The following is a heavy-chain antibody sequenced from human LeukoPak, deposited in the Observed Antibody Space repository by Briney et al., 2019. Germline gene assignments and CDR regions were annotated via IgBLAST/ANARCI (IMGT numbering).Heavy chain of an antibody. CDR2: VRNKADGYTP. CDR3: GDLGSAGTDH. D-gene: IGHD3-10*01. J-gene: IGHJ4*02. CDR1: GFDISPHC. V-gene: IGHV3-72*01. Sequence: GGSLRLSCAASGFDISPHCMDWARQSPGRGLEWVGLVRNKADGYTPIYAASVKGRFTISRDDSKNSIYPQMDSLTTEDTAVYYCGDLGSAGTDHWGQGTPVTVSS.